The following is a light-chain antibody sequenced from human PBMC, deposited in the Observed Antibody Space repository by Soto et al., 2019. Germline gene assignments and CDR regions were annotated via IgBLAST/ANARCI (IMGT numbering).Light chain of an antibody. CDR3: SSYTSSSTAYV. J-gene: IGLJ1*01. CDR1: TDDIRSYKL. Sequence: QSVLTQPASVSGSPGQSITISCTGITDDIRSYKLVSWYQQHPGKAPKLMIYEVSNRPSGVSNRFSGSKSGNTASLTISGLQAEDEADYYCSSYTSSSTAYVFGTGTKVTVL. V-gene: IGLV2-14*02. CDR2: EVS.